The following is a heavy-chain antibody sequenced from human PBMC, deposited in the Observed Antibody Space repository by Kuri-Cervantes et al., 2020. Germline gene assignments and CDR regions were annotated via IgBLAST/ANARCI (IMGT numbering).Heavy chain of an antibody. J-gene: IGHJ4*02. V-gene: IGHV3-21*01. CDR3: AKAPLSRMVITTFFDY. Sequence: GGSLRLSCAASGFTFSSYAMSWVRQAPGKGLEWVSSISGFSNYIYYTDSVKGRSTVSRDNAKDSLYLQMNSLRAEDTAVYYCAKAPLSRMVITTFFDYWGQGTLVTVSS. CDR2: ISGFSNYI. D-gene: IGHD3-22*01. CDR1: GFTFSSYA.